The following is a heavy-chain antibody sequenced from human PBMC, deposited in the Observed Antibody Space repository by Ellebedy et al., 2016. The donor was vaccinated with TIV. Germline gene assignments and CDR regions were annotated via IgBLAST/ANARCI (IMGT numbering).Heavy chain of an antibody. Sequence: SETLSLTCTVSGGSISSSNWCSSVRQPPRKGLEWIGEIYHSGSTNYNPSLKSRVTISVDKSKNQFSLKLSSVTAADTAGYYCARGLYSSSWYRSYNWFDPWGQGTLVTVSS. CDR3: ARGLYSSSWYRSYNWFDP. CDR1: GGSISSSNW. CDR2: IYHSGST. D-gene: IGHD6-13*01. V-gene: IGHV4-4*02. J-gene: IGHJ5*02.